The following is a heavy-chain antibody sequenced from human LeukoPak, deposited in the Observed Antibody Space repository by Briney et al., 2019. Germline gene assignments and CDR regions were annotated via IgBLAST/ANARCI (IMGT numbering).Heavy chain of an antibody. Sequence: GGSLRLSCAASGFTFSSYAMSWVRQAPGKGLEWVSSITFSGDRTYYADSVKGRFTLSRDNSKNTLYLQMNSLSPEDTAVYYCAKTRVGYARTLDYWGQGTLVTVSS. CDR2: ITFSGDRT. V-gene: IGHV3-23*01. D-gene: IGHD5-12*01. J-gene: IGHJ4*02. CDR1: GFTFSSYA. CDR3: AKTRVGYARTLDY.